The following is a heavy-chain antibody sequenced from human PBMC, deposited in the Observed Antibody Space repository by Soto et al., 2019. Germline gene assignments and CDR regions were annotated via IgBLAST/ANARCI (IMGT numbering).Heavy chain of an antibody. Sequence: ASVKVSCKASGYTFAGYYMHWVRQAPGQGLEWMGWINPNSGGTNYAQKFQGWVTMTRDTSISTAYMELSRLGSDDTAVYYCARVRDYDYIWGSYQLVYWGQGTLVTVSS. CDR3: ARVRDYDYIWGSYQLVY. D-gene: IGHD3-16*02. J-gene: IGHJ4*02. V-gene: IGHV1-2*04. CDR1: GYTFAGYY. CDR2: INPNSGGT.